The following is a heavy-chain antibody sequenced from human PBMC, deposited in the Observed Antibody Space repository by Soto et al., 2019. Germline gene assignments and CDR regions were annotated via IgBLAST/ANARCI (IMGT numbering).Heavy chain of an antibody. V-gene: IGHV1-8*01. D-gene: IGHD1-7*01. CDR1: GYTFTSYD. Sequence: ASVKVSCKASGYTFTSYDINWVRQATGQGLEWMGWMNPNSGNTGYAQKFQGRVTMTRNTSISTAYMELSSPRSEDTAVYYCARGKLHPINYYYGMDVWGQGTTVTVSS. CDR2: MNPNSGNT. J-gene: IGHJ6*02. CDR3: ARGKLHPINYYYGMDV.